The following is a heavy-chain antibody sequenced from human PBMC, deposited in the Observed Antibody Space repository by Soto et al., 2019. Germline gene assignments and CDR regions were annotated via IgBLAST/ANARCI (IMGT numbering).Heavy chain of an antibody. CDR2: TYHSGNP. V-gene: IGHV4-30-2*01. CDR3: ARGRGIIWFGELYLDY. CDR1: GDTISTGGYS. Sequence: SETLSLTCAVSGDTISTGGYSWAWIRQPPGKALEWIGHTYHSGNPYYNPSLKSRVIISVDRSKNQFSLKLSSVTAADTAVYYCARGRGIIWFGELYLDYWGQGTLVTVSS. J-gene: IGHJ4*02. D-gene: IGHD3-10*01.